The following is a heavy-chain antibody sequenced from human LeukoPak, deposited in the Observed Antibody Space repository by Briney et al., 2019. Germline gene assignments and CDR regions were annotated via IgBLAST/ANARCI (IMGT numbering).Heavy chain of an antibody. D-gene: IGHD3-9*01. J-gene: IGHJ4*02. CDR2: IKQDGSEK. Sequence: GGSLRLSCAASGFTFSSYGMSWVRQAPGKGLEWVANIKQDGSEKYYVDSVKGRFTISRDNAKNSLYLQMNSLRAEDTAVYYCATEYYDIFTGYYSPFDYWGQGTLVTVSS. CDR1: GFTFSSYG. CDR3: ATEYYDIFTGYYSPFDY. V-gene: IGHV3-7*01.